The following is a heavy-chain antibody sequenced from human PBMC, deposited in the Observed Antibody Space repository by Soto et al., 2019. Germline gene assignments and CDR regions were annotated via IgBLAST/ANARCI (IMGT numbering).Heavy chain of an antibody. CDR2: ISGSGGRT. D-gene: IGHD2-21*01. Sequence: EVQLLESGGGLIQPGGSLRLSCEASGFTFSNYGMTWVRLAPGKGLEWVSTISGSGGRTFYADPVKGRFTISRDNSKNTLYLQMNSPRAEDTAVYYWAKEMIASTLADFFDYWGQGTLVSVSS. CDR3: AKEMIASTLADFFDY. CDR1: GFTFSNYG. J-gene: IGHJ4*02. V-gene: IGHV3-23*01.